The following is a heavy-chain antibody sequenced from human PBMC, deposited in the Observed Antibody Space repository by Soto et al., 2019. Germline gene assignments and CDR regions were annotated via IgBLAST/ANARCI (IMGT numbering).Heavy chain of an antibody. CDR1: GFIFSIYA. CDR3: VRSDWFDS. J-gene: IGHJ5*01. Sequence: GGSLRLSCSGSGFIFSIYAIHWVRQAPGKGLEYVSFIRIDGSRTHYADSVKGRFTISRDNTKNTLYLQMSSLRPEDTAMYYCVRSDWFDSSGHGTLVTVSS. V-gene: IGHV3-64D*06. CDR2: IRIDGSRT.